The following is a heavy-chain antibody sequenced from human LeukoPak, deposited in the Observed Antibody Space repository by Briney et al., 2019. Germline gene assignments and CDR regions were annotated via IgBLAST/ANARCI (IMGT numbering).Heavy chain of an antibody. CDR3: ARDITDTAMVTPYYY. Sequence: ASVTVSCKATGCTHTQYRRSAVRQAPGQGLEWMGWITAYNGNTNCAQKFQGRVTMTTDTSTSTAYMELRSLRSDDTAVYYCARDITDTAMVTPYYYWGQGTLVTVSS. CDR1: GCTHTQYR. CDR2: ITAYNGNT. V-gene: IGHV1-18*01. J-gene: IGHJ4*02. D-gene: IGHD5-18*01.